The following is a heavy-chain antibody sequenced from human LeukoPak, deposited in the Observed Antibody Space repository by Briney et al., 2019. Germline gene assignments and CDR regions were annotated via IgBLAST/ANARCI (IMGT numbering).Heavy chain of an antibody. V-gene: IGHV4-39*01. J-gene: IGHJ4*02. CDR1: GGAVTGSTYY. CDR3: ARHYYDNTGYYYLDY. Sequence: SETLCLTCNVSGGAVTGSTYYWAWIRQPPGKGLEWIGSMYYSGSTYYNPSLKSRVTISVDTSKNQFSLKLSSVTAADTATYHCARHYYDNTGYYYLDYWGQGTLVTVSS. D-gene: IGHD3-22*01. CDR2: MYYSGST.